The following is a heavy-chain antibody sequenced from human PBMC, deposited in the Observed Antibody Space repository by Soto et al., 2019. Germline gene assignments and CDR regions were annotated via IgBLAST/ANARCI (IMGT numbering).Heavy chain of an antibody. J-gene: IGHJ5*02. D-gene: IGHD4-17*01. CDR3: ARGGRLPSSPTRFDP. CDR2: IYHSGST. V-gene: IGHV4-30-2*01. Sequence: QLQLQESGSGLVKPSQTLSLTCAVSGGSISSGGYSWSWIRQPPGKGLEWIGYIYHSGSTYYNPSLKSRVTISVDRSKNQFSLKLSSVTAADTAVYYCARGGRLPSSPTRFDPWGQGTLVTVSS. CDR1: GGSISSGGYS.